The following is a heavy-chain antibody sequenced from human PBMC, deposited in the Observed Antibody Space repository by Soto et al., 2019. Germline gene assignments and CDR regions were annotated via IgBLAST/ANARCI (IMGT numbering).Heavy chain of an antibody. CDR3: ARVTVLLWFGELLYYYYGMDV. J-gene: IGHJ6*02. CDR2: ISAYNGNT. CDR1: GYTFTSYG. V-gene: IGHV1-18*01. Sequence: GASVKVSCKASGYTFTSYGISWVRQAPGQGLEWMGWISAYNGNTNYAQRLQGRVTMTTDTSTSTAYMELRSLRSDDTAVYYCARVTVLLWFGELLYYYYGMDVWGQGTTVTAP. D-gene: IGHD3-10*01.